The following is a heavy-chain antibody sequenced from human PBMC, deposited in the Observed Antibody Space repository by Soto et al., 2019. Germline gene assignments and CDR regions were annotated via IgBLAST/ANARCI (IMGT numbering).Heavy chain of an antibody. CDR3: ARGGGFFDY. J-gene: IGHJ4*02. V-gene: IGHV3-48*02. D-gene: IGHD3-10*01. CDR2: ISISSSTR. Sequence: EVQLVESGGGLVQPGGSLRLSCAASGFTFSSYVINWVRQAPGKGLEWVSYISISSSTRYYTDSVRGRFTISRDNAKNSLYLQMNSLRDEDTAVYYCARGGGFFDYWGQGTLVTVSS. CDR1: GFTFSSYV.